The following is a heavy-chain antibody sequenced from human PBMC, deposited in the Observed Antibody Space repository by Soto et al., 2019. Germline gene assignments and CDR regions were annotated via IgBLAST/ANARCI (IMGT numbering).Heavy chain of an antibody. D-gene: IGHD2-8*01. J-gene: IGHJ6*02. V-gene: IGHV1-18*01. CDR3: ARDIESVTAKHFFYYYAMDV. CDR2: VSADNGHT. Sequence: ASVKVSCKASGFTFSNYGLNWVRQAPGQGLEWMGWVSADNGHTNYAQNLQGRVSMTTDTSTSTAYMELRGLTFDDTAVYYCARDIESVTAKHFFYYYAMDVWGQGTTVTVSS. CDR1: GFTFSNYG.